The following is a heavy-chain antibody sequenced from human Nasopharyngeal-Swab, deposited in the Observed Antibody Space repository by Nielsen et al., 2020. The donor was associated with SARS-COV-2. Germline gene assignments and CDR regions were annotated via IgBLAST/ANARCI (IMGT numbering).Heavy chain of an antibody. J-gene: IGHJ6*03. CDR2: ITHSSSTT. Sequence: GGSLRLSCAASGFTFSDYYMSWIRQAPGKGLELVSYITHSSSTTYYADSVKGRFIISRDNTKNSLYLHMNSLRAEDTAVYYCARERLGMDVWGKGTTVTVSS. D-gene: IGHD3-16*01. CDR1: GFTFSDYY. CDR3: ARERLGMDV. V-gene: IGHV3-11*01.